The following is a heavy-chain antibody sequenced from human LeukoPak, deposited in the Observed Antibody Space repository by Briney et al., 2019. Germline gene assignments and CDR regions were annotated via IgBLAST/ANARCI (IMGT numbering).Heavy chain of an antibody. CDR3: AKDRYGGNSGLLDY. D-gene: IGHD4-23*01. CDR2: ISWNSGSI. V-gene: IGHV3-9*03. CDR1: GFTFDDYA. J-gene: IGHJ4*02. Sequence: GGSLRLSCAASGFTFDDYAMHWVRQAPGKGLEWVSGISWNSGSIGYADSVKGRFTISRDNAKNSLYLQMNSLRAEVMALYYCAKDRYGGNSGLLDYWGQGTLVTVSS.